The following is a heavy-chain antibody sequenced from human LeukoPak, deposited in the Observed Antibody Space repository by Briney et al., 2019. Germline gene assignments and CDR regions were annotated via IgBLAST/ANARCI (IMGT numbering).Heavy chain of an antibody. CDR3: ARDEPPHYDYVWGSYRPGDY. J-gene: IGHJ4*02. CDR2: ISSSSSYI. CDR1: GFTVSSDY. Sequence: GGSLRLSCAASGFTVSSDYMSWVRQAPGKGLEWVSSISSSSSYIYYADSVKGRFTISRDNAKNSLYLQMNSLRAEDTAVYYCARDEPPHYDYVWGSYRPGDYWGQGTLVTVSS. D-gene: IGHD3-16*02. V-gene: IGHV3-21*01.